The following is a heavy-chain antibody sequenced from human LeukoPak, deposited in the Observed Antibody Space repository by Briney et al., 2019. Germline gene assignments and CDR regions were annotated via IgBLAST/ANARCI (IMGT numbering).Heavy chain of an antibody. D-gene: IGHD3-22*01. Sequence: PGGSLRLSCAASGFTFSSYGMHWVRPAPGKGLEWVAVIWYDGSNKYYADSVKGRFTISRDNSKNTLYLQMNSLRAEDTAVYYCARETYYYDSSGYPHRYYFDYWGQGTLVTVSS. V-gene: IGHV3-33*01. CDR2: IWYDGSNK. CDR1: GFTFSSYG. CDR3: ARETYYYDSSGYPHRYYFDY. J-gene: IGHJ4*02.